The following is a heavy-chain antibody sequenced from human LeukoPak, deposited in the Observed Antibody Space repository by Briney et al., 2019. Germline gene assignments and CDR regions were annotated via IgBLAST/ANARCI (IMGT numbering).Heavy chain of an antibody. V-gene: IGHV3-74*01. D-gene: IGHD5-12*01. J-gene: IGHJ3*02. CDR1: GFTFSSYW. CDR2: INSDGSST. CDR3: AREKDSCYDYSSAFDI. Sequence: GGSLRLSCAASGFTFSSYWMHCVRQAPGKGLVCVSRINSDGSSTFYADSVKGRFTISRDNAKNTLYLQMNSLRAEDTAVYYCAREKDSCYDYSSAFDIWGQGTMVTVSS.